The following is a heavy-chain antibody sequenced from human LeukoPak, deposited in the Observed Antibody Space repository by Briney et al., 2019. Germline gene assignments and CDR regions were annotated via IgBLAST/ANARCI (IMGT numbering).Heavy chain of an antibody. J-gene: IGHJ6*02. CDR1: GRSISSGGYY. CDR3: ARDPLAYCGGDCYSAYGMDV. V-gene: IGHV4-31*03. Sequence: SETLSLTCTVSGRSISSGGYYWSWIRQHPGKGLEWIGFLYYSASTYYNPSLQSRVSISVDTSKNQFSLKLSSVTAADTAVYYCARDPLAYCGGDCYSAYGMDVWGQGTTVTVSS. D-gene: IGHD2-21*02. CDR2: LYYSAST.